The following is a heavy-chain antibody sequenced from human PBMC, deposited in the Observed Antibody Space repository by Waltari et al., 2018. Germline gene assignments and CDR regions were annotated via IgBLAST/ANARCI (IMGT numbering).Heavy chain of an antibody. CDR2: IKQDGSES. Sequence: EVQLVESGGGLVQPGGSLRLSCTASGFTFSSYSMVWVRQAPGNGLEWVAIIKQDGSESYYVDSAKGRVTFSRDNAKNSLYLQMNSLRAEDTAVYYCARPYSSGWYINFDYWGQGTLVTVSS. J-gene: IGHJ4*02. D-gene: IGHD6-19*01. CDR1: GFTFSSYS. CDR3: ARPYSSGWYINFDY. V-gene: IGHV3-7*04.